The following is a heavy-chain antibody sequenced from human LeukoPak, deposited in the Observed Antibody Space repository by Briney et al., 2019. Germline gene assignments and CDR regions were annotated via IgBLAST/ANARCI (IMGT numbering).Heavy chain of an antibody. V-gene: IGHV3-21*01. Sequence: GGSLRLSCAASGFTFSSYSMNWVRQAPGKGLEWVSSISSSSSYKYYADSVKGRFTIYRDNAKNSLYLQMHSLRAEDTAVYYCARLMSQRYYDSSGYYLRADWFDPWGQGTLVTVSS. CDR1: GFTFSSYS. D-gene: IGHD3-22*01. CDR3: ARLMSQRYYDSSGYYLRADWFDP. J-gene: IGHJ5*02. CDR2: ISSSSSYK.